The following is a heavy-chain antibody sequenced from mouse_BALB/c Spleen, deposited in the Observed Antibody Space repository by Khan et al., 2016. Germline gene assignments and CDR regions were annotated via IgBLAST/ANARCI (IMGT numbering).Heavy chain of an antibody. V-gene: IGHV5-12-2*01. CDR2: ISNGGGST. Sequence: EVELVEPGGGLVQPGGSLKLSCAASGFTFSSYTMSWVRQTPEKRLEWVAYISNGGGSTYYPDTVKGRLTISRDNATNTLYLQMSSLKSEDTAMYYCARERRARADGYFDYWGQGTTLTVSS. CDR1: GFTFSSYT. J-gene: IGHJ2*01. D-gene: IGHD3-1*01. CDR3: ARERRARADGYFDY.